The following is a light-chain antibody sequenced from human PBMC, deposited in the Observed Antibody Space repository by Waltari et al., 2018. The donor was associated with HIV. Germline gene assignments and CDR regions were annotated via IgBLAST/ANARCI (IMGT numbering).Light chain of an antibody. CDR3: QSYDSSLSGWV. CDR1: SSNIGAGYD. J-gene: IGLJ3*02. Sequence: QSVLTQPPSVSGAPGQRVTISCTGSSSNIGAGYDVHWYQQLPGTAPKLLIYGSSNPPSGGPDRFSGSESGTSASLDITGLQAEDEADYYCQSYDSSLSGWVFGGGTKLTVL. CDR2: GSS. V-gene: IGLV1-40*01.